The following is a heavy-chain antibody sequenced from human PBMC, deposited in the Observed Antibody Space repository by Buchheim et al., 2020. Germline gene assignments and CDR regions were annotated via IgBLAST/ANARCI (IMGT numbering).Heavy chain of an antibody. CDR2: INAGNGNT. V-gene: IGHV1-3*01. CDR3: ARVYPLGAVAGFDY. CDR1: GYTFTSYA. J-gene: IGHJ4*02. D-gene: IGHD6-19*01. Sequence: QVQLVQSGAEVKKPGASVKVSCKASGYTFTSYAMHWVRQAPGQRLEWMGWINAGNGNTKYSQKFQGRVTITRDTSASTAYMEPSSLRSEDTAVYYCARVYPLGAVAGFDYWGQGTL.